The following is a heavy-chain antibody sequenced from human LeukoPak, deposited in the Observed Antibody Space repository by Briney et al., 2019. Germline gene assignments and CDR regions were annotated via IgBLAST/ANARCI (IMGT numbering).Heavy chain of an antibody. D-gene: IGHD3-10*01. V-gene: IGHV1-3*01. J-gene: IGHJ4*02. Sequence: GASVKVSCKTSGYNFPRYTMHWLRQAPGRSPEWMGSINGVNGNTRYSEQLQDRVTFTRTTSASSAYMELSSLRFEDPAVYYCARSSSGTYHYWGQGTLVTVSS. CDR2: INGVNGNT. CDR1: GYNFPRYT. CDR3: ARSSSGTYHY.